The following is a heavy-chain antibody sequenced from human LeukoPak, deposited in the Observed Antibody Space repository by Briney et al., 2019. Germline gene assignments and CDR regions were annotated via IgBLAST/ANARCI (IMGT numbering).Heavy chain of an antibody. D-gene: IGHD3-22*01. Sequence: GGSLRLSCAASGFTFSSYGMHWVRQAPGKGLEWVAVISYDGSNKYYADSVKGRFTISRDNSKSTLYLQMNSLRAEDTAVYYCAKDALYYYDSSGYYDYWGQGTLVTVSS. CDR3: AKDALYYYDSSGYYDY. V-gene: IGHV3-30*18. J-gene: IGHJ4*02. CDR2: ISYDGSNK. CDR1: GFTFSSYG.